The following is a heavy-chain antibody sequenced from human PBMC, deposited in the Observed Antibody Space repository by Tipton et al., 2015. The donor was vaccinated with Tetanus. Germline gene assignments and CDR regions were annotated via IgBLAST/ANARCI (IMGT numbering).Heavy chain of an antibody. Sequence: GSLRLSCAASGVTVGSNYMSWVRQAPGKGLECVSVIYSGDDTYYADSVKGRFTIARDNSKNTLYLQMNSLRAEDTAIYYCAKVSPNTSGCLDYWGQGTLVTVSS. CDR1: GVTVGSNY. V-gene: IGHV3-66*01. J-gene: IGHJ4*02. CDR2: IYSGDDT. CDR3: AKVSPNTSGCLDY. D-gene: IGHD6-19*01.